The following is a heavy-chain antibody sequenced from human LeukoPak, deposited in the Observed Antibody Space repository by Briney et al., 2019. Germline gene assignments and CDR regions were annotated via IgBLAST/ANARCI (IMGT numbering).Heavy chain of an antibody. CDR3: ARDGVGSSWSFDY. V-gene: IGHV4-59*01. D-gene: IGHD6-13*01. CDR1: GGSISSSY. Sequence: SETLSLTCTVSGGSISSSYWSCVRQPPGKGLEWIGYISYSGSTNYSPSLKSRVTMSVDTSKNQFSLKLSSVTAADTAVYYCARDGVGSSWSFDYWGQGTLVTVSS. CDR2: ISYSGST. J-gene: IGHJ4*02.